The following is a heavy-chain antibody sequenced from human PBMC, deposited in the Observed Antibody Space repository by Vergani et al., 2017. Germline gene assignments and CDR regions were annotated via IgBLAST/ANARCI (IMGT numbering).Heavy chain of an antibody. J-gene: IGHJ4*02. CDR1: GFTFINYW. Sequence: EVQLMESGGGLVQPGGSLRLSCAASGFTFINYWMSWVRQAPGKGLEWVANIKQDGSEKYYVDSVKGRFTISRDNAKNSLYLQMNSLRAEDAAVYYCARSPGGTNGICLNWGQGTLVTGSS. D-gene: IGHD2-8*01. V-gene: IGHV3-7*01. CDR3: ARSPGGTNGICLN. CDR2: IKQDGSEK.